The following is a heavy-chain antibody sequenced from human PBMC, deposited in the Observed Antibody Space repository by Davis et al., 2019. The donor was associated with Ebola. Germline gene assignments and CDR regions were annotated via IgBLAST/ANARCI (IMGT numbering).Heavy chain of an antibody. CDR2: IYYSGST. D-gene: IGHD3-3*01. V-gene: IGHV4-31*11. Sequence: MPSETLSLTCAVSGGSISSGGYSWSWIRQHPGKGLEWIGYIYYSGSTYYNPSLKSRVTISVDTSKNQFSLKLSSVTAADTAVYYCARDGVVFDYYYGMDVWGQGTTVTVSS. CDR1: GGSISSGGYS. J-gene: IGHJ6*02. CDR3: ARDGVVFDYYYGMDV.